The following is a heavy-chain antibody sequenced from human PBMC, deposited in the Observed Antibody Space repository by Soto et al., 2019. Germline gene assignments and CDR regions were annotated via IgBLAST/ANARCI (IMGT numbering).Heavy chain of an antibody. J-gene: IGHJ4*02. Sequence: SETLSLTCTVSGGSIASSPYYWGWIRQSPGKGLEWIESIYYSGVTHYNPSLKSRVTVSVDTSKNQFSLKLTSMTAADTAVYFCVSHRNYIVVSGSYFHYWSQGTLVTASS. CDR1: GGSIASSPYY. V-gene: IGHV4-39*01. CDR3: VSHRNYIVVSGSYFHY. D-gene: IGHD6-19*01. CDR2: IYYSGVT.